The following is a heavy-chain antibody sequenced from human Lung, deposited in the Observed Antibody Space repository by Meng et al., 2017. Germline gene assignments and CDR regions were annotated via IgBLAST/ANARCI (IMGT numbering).Heavy chain of an antibody. D-gene: IGHD6-13*01. CDR3: ARDEDISAAGKLFGDY. J-gene: IGHJ4*02. CDR2: IDPKSGDT. CDR1: GYNFPDYY. Sequence: QGRLVRSGAEFKKPGASVKVSCKPSGYNFPDYYIPWVRLAPGQGLEWMGHIDPKSGDTRYAQKFQGRVTMTGDTSIGTAYMELTGLRSDDTALYYCARDEDISAAGKLFGDYWGQGTLVTVSS. V-gene: IGHV1-2*06.